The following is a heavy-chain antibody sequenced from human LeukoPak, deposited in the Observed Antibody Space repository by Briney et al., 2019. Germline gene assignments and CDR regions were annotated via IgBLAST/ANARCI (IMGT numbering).Heavy chain of an antibody. J-gene: IGHJ4*02. V-gene: IGHV3-74*01. CDR1: GFTFSSYA. CDR2: ITSDGSYT. CDR3: ASGFNYGYPN. Sequence: GGSLRLSCAASGFTFSSYAMSWVRQAPGKGLVWVSRITSDGSYTSYADSVKGRFTISRDNAKNTLYLQMNSLRAEDTAVYYCASGFNYGYPNWGQGTLVTVSS. D-gene: IGHD5-18*01.